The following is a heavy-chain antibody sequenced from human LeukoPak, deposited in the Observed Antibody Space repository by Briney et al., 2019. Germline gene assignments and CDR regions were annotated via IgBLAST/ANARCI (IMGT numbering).Heavy chain of an antibody. CDR2: IYYSGST. CDR1: GGSISSYY. J-gene: IGHJ4*02. V-gene: IGHV4-59*01. Sequence: PSETLSLTCTVSGGSISSYYWSWIRQPAGKGLECIGYIYYSGSTNYNPSLKSRVTISVDTSKSQFSLKLSSVTAADTAVYYCARWNHYYDSSGYFDYWGQGTLVTVSS. D-gene: IGHD3-22*01. CDR3: ARWNHYYDSSGYFDY.